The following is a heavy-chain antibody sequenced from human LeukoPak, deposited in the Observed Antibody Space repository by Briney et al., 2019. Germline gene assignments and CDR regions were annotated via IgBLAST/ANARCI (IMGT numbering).Heavy chain of an antibody. CDR2: INHSGST. Sequence: SETLSLTCAVYGGSFSGYYWSWIRQPPGKGLEWIGEINHSGSTNYNPSLKSRVTISVDTSKNQFSLKLSSVTAADTAVYYCARGGDVVVPAAHMYVWGKGTTVTVSS. CDR1: GGSFSGYY. CDR3: ARGGDVVVPAAHMYV. J-gene: IGHJ6*03. D-gene: IGHD2-2*01. V-gene: IGHV4-34*01.